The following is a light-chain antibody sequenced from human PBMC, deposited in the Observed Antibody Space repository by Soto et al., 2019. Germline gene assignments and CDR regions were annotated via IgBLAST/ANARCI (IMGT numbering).Light chain of an antibody. CDR3: QQRSRGPPT. CDR2: DAS. V-gene: IGKV3-11*01. CDR1: QSVSSY. Sequence: EIVLTQSPVTLSLSPGERATLSCRASQSVSSYLAWYQQKPGQAPRLLIYDASKRATGIPARFSGSGSGTDFTLTISSLDPEDFAVYYGQQRSRGPPTFGGGTKVEIK. J-gene: IGKJ4*01.